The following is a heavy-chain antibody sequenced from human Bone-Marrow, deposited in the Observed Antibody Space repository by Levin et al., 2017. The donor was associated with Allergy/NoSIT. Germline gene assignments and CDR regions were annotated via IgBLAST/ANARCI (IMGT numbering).Heavy chain of an antibody. D-gene: IGHD3-10*01. J-gene: IGHJ5*02. CDR2: ITPNTGGT. V-gene: IGHV1-2*06. Sequence: PKASVKVSCKASGSTFSGYYIHWVRQAPGQGLEWMGRITPNTGGTNSAQKFRGKVTMTRDTSISTVYIELRNLRSDDTAVYYCARDRGENWFDPWGQGTLVTVSS. CDR1: GSTFSGYY. CDR3: ARDRGENWFDP.